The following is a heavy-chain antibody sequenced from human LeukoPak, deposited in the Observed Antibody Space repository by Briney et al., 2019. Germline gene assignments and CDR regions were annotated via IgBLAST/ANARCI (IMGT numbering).Heavy chain of an antibody. CDR1: GVSFSDYN. D-gene: IGHD6-19*01. CDR2: INNSSTYI. Sequence: GGSLRLSCAASGVSFSDYNMNWVRQAPGKGLEWVASINNSSTYIYYAASVKDRLTIFNSNTKNSLYLLMHNSMTDDNAAEYCARDREQWLVRRFDYWGQGTLVTVSS. CDR3: ARDREQWLVRRFDY. V-gene: IGHV3-21*06. J-gene: IGHJ4*02.